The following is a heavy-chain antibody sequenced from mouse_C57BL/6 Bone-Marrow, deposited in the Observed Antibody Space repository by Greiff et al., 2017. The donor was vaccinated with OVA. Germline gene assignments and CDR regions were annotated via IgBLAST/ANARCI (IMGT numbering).Heavy chain of an antibody. D-gene: IGHD4-1*01. CDR2: IDPENGDT. CDR1: GYTFTSYW. Sequence: EVQLQQPGAELVKPGASVKLSCKASGYTFTSYWMHWVKQRPEQGLEWIGWIDPENGDTEYASKFQGKATITADTSSNTAYLQLSSLTSEDTAVYYCTTLFSIVPRTNYYFDYWGQGTTLTVSS. V-gene: IGHV14-4*01. J-gene: IGHJ2*01. CDR3: TTLFSIVPRTNYYFDY.